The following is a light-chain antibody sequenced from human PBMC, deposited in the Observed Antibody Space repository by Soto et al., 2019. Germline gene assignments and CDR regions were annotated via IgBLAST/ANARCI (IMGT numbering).Light chain of an antibody. V-gene: IGLV2-14*01. CDR1: SSDVGGYNY. CDR2: DVS. J-gene: IGLJ1*01. Sequence: QSLLTQPASVSGSPGQSITISCTGTSSDVGGYNYVPWYQQHPGKAPKLMIYDVSNRPSGVSNRFSGSKSGNTASLTISGLQAEDEADYYCSSYTSSSTLDYVFGTGTKVTVL. CDR3: SSYTSSSTLDYV.